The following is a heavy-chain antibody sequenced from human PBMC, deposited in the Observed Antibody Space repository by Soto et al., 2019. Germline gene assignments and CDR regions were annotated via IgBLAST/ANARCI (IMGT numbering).Heavy chain of an antibody. V-gene: IGHV6-1*01. CDR1: GDSVSSNSAA. D-gene: IGHD6-13*01. CDR2: TYYRSKWYN. J-gene: IGHJ6*02. CDR3: ARYKFIAAAGTRLYGMDV. Sequence: SQTLSLTCAISGDSVSSNSAAWNWIRQSPSRGLEWLGRTYYRSKWYNDYAVSVKSRITINPDTSKNQFSLQLNSVTPEDTAVYCCARYKFIAAAGTRLYGMDVWGQATTVTVSS.